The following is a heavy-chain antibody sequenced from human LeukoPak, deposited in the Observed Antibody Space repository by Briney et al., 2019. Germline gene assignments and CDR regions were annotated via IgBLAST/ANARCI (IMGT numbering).Heavy chain of an antibody. D-gene: IGHD6-13*01. V-gene: IGHV4-39*02. Sequence: SETLSLTCTVSGGSISSSSYYWGWIRQPPGKGLEWIGSIYYSGSTYYNPSLKSRVTISVDTSKNQFSLKLSSVTAADTAVYYCARDVAAAGNYWGQGTLVTVSS. CDR1: GGSISSSSYY. J-gene: IGHJ4*02. CDR3: ARDVAAAGNY. CDR2: IYYSGST.